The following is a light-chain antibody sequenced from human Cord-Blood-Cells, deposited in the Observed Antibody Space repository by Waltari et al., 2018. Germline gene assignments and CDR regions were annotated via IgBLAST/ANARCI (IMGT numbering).Light chain of an antibody. V-gene: IGLV2-11*01. CDR1: SSYVAGYYY. J-gene: IGLJ1*01. CDR2: DVS. CDR3: CSYAGSYPYV. Sequence: QSALTQPRSVSGSHGPSVTISCTGTSSYVAGYYYVSWYPQHPGKAPKLMIYDVSKRPSGVPDRFSGSKSGNTASLTISGLQAEDEADYYCCSYAGSYPYVFGTGTKVTVL.